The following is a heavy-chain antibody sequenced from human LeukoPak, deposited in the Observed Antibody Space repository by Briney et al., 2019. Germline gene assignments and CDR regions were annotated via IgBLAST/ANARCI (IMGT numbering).Heavy chain of an antibody. J-gene: IGHJ1*01. CDR2: INHSGST. Sequence: SETLSLTCAVYGGSFSGYYWSWFRQPPGKGLEWIGEINHSGSTNYNPSLKSRVTISVDTSKNQFSLKLSSVTAADTAVYYCASGRGSEYFQHWGQGTLVTVSS. V-gene: IGHV4-34*01. CDR3: ASGRGSEYFQH. CDR1: GGSFSGYY.